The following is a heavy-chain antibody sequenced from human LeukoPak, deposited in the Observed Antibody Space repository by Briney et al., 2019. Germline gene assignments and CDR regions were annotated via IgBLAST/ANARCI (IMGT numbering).Heavy chain of an antibody. CDR3: ARAAADSSPAAGQSDWFDP. CDR2: IYYSGST. CDR1: GGSVSSGSYY. D-gene: IGHD2-2*01. Sequence: KPSETLSLTCTVSGGSVSSGSYYWSWIRQPPGKGLEWIGYIYYSGSTNYNPSLKSRVTISVDTSKNQFSLKLSSVTAADTAVYYCARAAADSSPAAGQSDWFDPWGQGALVTVSS. J-gene: IGHJ5*02. V-gene: IGHV4-61*01.